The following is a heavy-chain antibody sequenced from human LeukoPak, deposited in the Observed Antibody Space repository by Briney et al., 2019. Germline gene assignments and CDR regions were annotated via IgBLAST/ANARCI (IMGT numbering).Heavy chain of an antibody. CDR3: TTFDYAAFLI. CDR1: GFTSSNAW. CDR2: IKSKTDGGTR. Sequence: GGSLRLSCAVSGFTSSNAWMSWVRQAPGKGLEWVGRIKSKTDGGTRDYAAPVKGRFTISRDDSKNTLYLQMNSLTAGDTAVYYCTTFDYAAFLIWGQGTMVTISS. D-gene: IGHD4/OR15-4a*01. J-gene: IGHJ3*02. V-gene: IGHV3-15*01.